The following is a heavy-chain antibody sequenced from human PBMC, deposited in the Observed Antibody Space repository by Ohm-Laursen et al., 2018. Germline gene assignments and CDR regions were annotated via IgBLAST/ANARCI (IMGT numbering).Heavy chain of an antibody. D-gene: IGHD2-2*01. CDR3: ARDDCSRSSCYFWASDY. CDR2: ISNSGST. J-gene: IGHJ4*02. Sequence: SLRLSCAASGFTFSSYAMNWVRQAPGKGLEWLSYISNSGSTIYADSVKGRFTISRDNAKNSLYLQMNSLRAEDTAVYYCARDDCSRSSCYFWASDYWGQGTLVTVSS. V-gene: IGHV3-48*03. CDR1: GFTFSSYA.